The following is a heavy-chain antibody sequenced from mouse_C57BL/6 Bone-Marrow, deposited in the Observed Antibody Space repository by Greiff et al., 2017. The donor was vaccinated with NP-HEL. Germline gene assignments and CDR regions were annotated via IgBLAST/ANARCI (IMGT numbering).Heavy chain of an antibody. V-gene: IGHV14-4*01. Sequence: VQLQQSGAELARPGASVKLSCTASGFNIKDDYMHWVKQRPEQGLEWIGWIDPENGDTEYASKFQGKATITADTSSNTAYLQLSSLTSEDTAVYYCTTDDGYFDYWGQGTTLTVSS. CDR3: TTDDGYFDY. CDR1: GFNIKDDY. J-gene: IGHJ2*01. CDR2: IDPENGDT. D-gene: IGHD2-3*01.